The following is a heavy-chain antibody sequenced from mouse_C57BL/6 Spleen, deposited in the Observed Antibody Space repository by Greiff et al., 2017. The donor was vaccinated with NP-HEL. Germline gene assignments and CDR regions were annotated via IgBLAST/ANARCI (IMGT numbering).Heavy chain of an antibody. CDR1: GFTFSDYY. J-gene: IGHJ4*01. CDR3: AIFDGYYRYYAMDY. Sequence: DVHLVESGGGLVQPGGSLKLSCAASGFTFSDYYMYWVRQTPEKRLEWVAYISNGGGSTYYPDTVKGRFTISRDNAKNTLYLQMSRLKSEDTAMYDCAIFDGYYRYYAMDYWGQGTSVTVSS. D-gene: IGHD2-3*01. V-gene: IGHV5-12*01. CDR2: ISNGGGST.